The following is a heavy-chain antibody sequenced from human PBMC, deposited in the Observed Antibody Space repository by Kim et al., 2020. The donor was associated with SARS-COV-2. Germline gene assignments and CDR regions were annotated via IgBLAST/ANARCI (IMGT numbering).Heavy chain of an antibody. D-gene: IGHD6-19*01. CDR3: AREVRDSSGWYPVWFRMNYFDY. Sequence: ASVKVSCKASGYTFTSYGISWVRQAPGQGLEWMGWISAYNGNTNYAQKLQGRVTMTTDTSTSTAYMELRSLRSDDTAVYYCAREVRDSSGWYPVWFRMNYFDYWGQGTLVTVSS. CDR1: GYTFTSYG. V-gene: IGHV1-18*01. J-gene: IGHJ4*02. CDR2: ISAYNGNT.